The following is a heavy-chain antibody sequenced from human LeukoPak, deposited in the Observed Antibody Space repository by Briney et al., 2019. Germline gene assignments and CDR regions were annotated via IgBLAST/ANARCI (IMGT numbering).Heavy chain of an antibody. V-gene: IGHV4-59*11. CDR1: GGPIDRHY. Sequence: SETLSLTCTVSGGPIDRHYWSWIRQPPGKGLEWIGYVFYPGSTNYNPSLKSRVTMSLDTSRDQFSLRLTSVTAADTAIYYCARHGWFGELSLPDDWGQGTLVTVSS. D-gene: IGHD3-10*01. J-gene: IGHJ4*02. CDR3: ARHGWFGELSLPDD. CDR2: VFYPGST.